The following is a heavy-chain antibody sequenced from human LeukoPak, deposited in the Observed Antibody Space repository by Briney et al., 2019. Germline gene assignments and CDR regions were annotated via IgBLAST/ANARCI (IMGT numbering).Heavy chain of an antibody. J-gene: IGHJ5*02. CDR1: GFTFSGYP. D-gene: IGHD2-2*01. V-gene: IGHV3-30-3*01. CDR3: AREGDIVVVPAAPRTWYNWFDP. CDR2: ISYDGSNK. Sequence: GGSLRLSCAASGFTFSGYPIHWVRQAPGKGLEWVAVISYDGSNKYYADSVKGRFTISRDNSKNTLYLQMNSLRAEDTAVYYCAREGDIVVVPAAPRTWYNWFDPWGQGTLVTVSS.